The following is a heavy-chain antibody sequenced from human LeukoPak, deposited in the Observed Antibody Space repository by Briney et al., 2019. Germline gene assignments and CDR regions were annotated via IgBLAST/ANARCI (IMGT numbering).Heavy chain of an antibody. CDR3: AKYPRPRSLYYFDY. J-gene: IGHJ4*02. D-gene: IGHD2-2*01. V-gene: IGHV1-46*01. CDR1: GYSFTSHN. Sequence: GASVKVSCKAPGYSFTSHNMHWVRQAPGQGLEWMGLINPSGSSTSYAEKLQGRITMTRGTSTSTVYMELSSLRSEDTAVYYCAKYPRPRSLYYFDYWGQGTLVTVSS. CDR2: INPSGSST.